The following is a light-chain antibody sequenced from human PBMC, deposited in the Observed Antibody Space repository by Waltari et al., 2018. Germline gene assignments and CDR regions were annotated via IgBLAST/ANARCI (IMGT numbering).Light chain of an antibody. CDR1: QSVSNY. J-gene: IGKJ5*01. Sequence: EGVLTPSPATLSLSPGERATLPCRASQSVSNYLAWYQQKPGQAPRLLIYDASNRATGTPARFSGSGSGTDLTLTISSLEPEDFAVYYCQQRRNWPPITFGQGTRLEIK. CDR2: DAS. V-gene: IGKV3-11*01. CDR3: QQRRNWPPIT.